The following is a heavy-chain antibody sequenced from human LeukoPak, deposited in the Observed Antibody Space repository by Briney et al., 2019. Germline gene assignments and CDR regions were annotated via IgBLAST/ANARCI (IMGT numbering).Heavy chain of an antibody. D-gene: IGHD3-22*01. J-gene: IGHJ3*02. CDR1: GFTFSSYR. CDR2: ISSSSSYI. CDR3: ARGRYYDSSGPPDAFDI. Sequence: GGSLRLSCAASGFTFSSYRMNWVRQAPGKGLEWVSSISSSSSYIYYADSVEGRFTISRDNAKNSLFLQMNTLRAEDTAVYNCARGRYYDSSGPPDAFDIWGQGTMVTVSS. V-gene: IGHV3-21*01.